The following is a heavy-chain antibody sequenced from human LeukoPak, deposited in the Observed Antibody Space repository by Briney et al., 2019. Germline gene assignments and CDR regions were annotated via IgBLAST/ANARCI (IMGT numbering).Heavy chain of an antibody. J-gene: IGHJ4*02. D-gene: IGHD3-10*01. CDR3: ARDISWKDYGSGSSIPFDY. CDR2: INPNSGGT. Sequence: ASVKVSCKASGYTFTGYYMHWVRQAPGQGLEWMGWINPNSGGTNYAQKFQGRVTMTRDTSISTAYMELSRLRSDDTAVYYCARDISWKDYGSGSSIPFDYWGQGTLVTVSS. CDR1: GYTFTGYY. V-gene: IGHV1-2*02.